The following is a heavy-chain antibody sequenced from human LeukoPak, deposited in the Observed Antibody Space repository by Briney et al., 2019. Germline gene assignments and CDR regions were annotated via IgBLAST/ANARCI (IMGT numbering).Heavy chain of an antibody. V-gene: IGHV4-30-2*01. CDR1: GGSISSGGYS. D-gene: IGHD3-16*01. CDR2: IYHSGST. CDR3: ARGGGAYYYGMDV. J-gene: IGHJ6*02. Sequence: SETLSLTCAVSGGSISSGGYSWSWIRQPPGKGLEWIGYIYHSGSTYHNPSLKSRVTISVDRSKNQFSLKLSSVTAADTAVYYCARGGGAYYYGMDVWGQGTTVTVSS.